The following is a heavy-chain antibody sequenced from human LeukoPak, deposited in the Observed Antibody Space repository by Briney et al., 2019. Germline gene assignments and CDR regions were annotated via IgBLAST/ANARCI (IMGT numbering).Heavy chain of an antibody. J-gene: IGHJ3*02. CDR1: GFTFSSYS. V-gene: IGHV3-21*01. Sequence: PGGSLRLSCAASGFTFSSYSMNWVRQAPGKGLEWVSSISSISSYIYYADSVKGRFTISRDNAKNSLYLQMDSLRAEDTAVYYCARDPSGSYYPRVSGALDIWGQGTMVTVSS. CDR2: ISSISSYI. D-gene: IGHD1-26*01. CDR3: ARDPSGSYYPRVSGALDI.